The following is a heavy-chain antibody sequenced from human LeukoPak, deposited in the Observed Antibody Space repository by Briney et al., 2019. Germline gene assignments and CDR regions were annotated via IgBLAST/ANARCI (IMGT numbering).Heavy chain of an antibody. CDR2: ISGNGGST. J-gene: IGHJ4*02. CDR1: GFTFGKYW. V-gene: IGHV3-23*01. Sequence: PGGSLRLSCVASGFTFGKYWMSWVRQAPGKGLEWVSGISGNGGSTYYADSVKGRFTISRDNSKNTLYVQMNSLRAEDTAIYYCALVTTDRPFDYWGQGTLVTVSS. CDR3: ALVTTDRPFDY. D-gene: IGHD4-17*01.